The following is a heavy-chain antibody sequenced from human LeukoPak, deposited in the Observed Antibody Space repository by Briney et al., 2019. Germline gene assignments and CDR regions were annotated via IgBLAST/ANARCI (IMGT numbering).Heavy chain of an antibody. D-gene: IGHD3-10*01. CDR1: GGSISSYY. CDR2: IYYSGST. V-gene: IGHV4-59*01. Sequence: SETLSLTCSVSGGSISSYYWSWIRQPPGKGLEWIGYIYYSGSTNYNPSLKSRVTISVDTSKNQFSLKLSSVTAADTAVYYCARRYGSGSSGTFDYWGQGTLVTVSS. J-gene: IGHJ4*02. CDR3: ARRYGSGSSGTFDY.